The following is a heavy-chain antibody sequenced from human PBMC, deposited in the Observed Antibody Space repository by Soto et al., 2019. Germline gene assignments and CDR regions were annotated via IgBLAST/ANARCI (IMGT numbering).Heavy chain of an antibody. Sequence: EVQLLESGGGLVQPGGSLRLSCAASGFTFSSYAMSWVRQAPGKGLEWVSAISGSGGSTYYADSVKGRFTISRDNSKNTPYLQMNSLRAEDTAVYYCAKMDSSSWYDGSEYFDYWGQGTLVTVSS. CDR3: AKMDSSSWYDGSEYFDY. J-gene: IGHJ4*02. CDR1: GFTFSSYA. CDR2: ISGSGGST. V-gene: IGHV3-23*01. D-gene: IGHD6-13*01.